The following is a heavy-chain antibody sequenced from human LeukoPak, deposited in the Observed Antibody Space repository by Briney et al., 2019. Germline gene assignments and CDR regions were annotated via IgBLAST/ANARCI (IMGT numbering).Heavy chain of an antibody. CDR1: GFTVSSNY. CDR3: AKGTRGVIIPNFDY. D-gene: IGHD3-10*01. V-gene: IGHV3-53*05. J-gene: IGHJ4*02. CDR2: IYSGGST. Sequence: GGSLRLSCAASGFTVSSNYMSWVRQAPGKGLEWVSVIYSGGSTYYADSVKGRFTISRDNSKNTLYLQMNSLRAEDTAVYYCAKGTRGVIIPNFDYWGQGTLVTVSS.